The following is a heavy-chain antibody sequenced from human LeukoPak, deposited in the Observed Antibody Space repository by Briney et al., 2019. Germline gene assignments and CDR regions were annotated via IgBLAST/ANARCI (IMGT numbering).Heavy chain of an antibody. V-gene: IGHV3-74*01. D-gene: IGHD6-19*01. CDR1: GFTFSSYW. J-gene: IGHJ4*02. CDR2: IKSDGSSP. Sequence: GESLRLSCAASGFTFSSYWMHWVRQAPGRGLVWVSRIKSDGSSPSYADSVKGRFTISRDNAKNTLYLQVNSLRAEDTAVYYCARALYSSGWHDYWGQGTLVTVSS. CDR3: ARALYSSGWHDY.